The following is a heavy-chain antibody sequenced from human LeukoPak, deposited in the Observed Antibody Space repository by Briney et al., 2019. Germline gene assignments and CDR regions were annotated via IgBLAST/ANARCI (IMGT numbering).Heavy chain of an antibody. CDR2: IIPIFGTA. V-gene: IGHV1-69*13. CDR3: ARYYGLYYYYGMDV. D-gene: IGHD3-10*01. CDR1: GGTFSSYA. J-gene: IGHJ6*02. Sequence: PVKVSCKASGGTFSSYAISWVRQAPGQGLEWMGGIIPIFGTANYAQKFQGRVTITADESTSTAHMELSSLRSEDTAVYYCARYYGLYYYYGMDVWGQGTTVTVSS.